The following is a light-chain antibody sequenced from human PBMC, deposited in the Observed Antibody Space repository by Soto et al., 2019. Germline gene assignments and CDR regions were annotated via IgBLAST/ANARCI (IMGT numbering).Light chain of an antibody. CDR3: QQYGSP. CDR1: QSVSSSY. V-gene: IGKV3-20*01. J-gene: IGKJ5*01. Sequence: EIVLTQSPGTLSLSPGERATLSCRASQSVSSSYLAWYQQKPGQAPRLLIYGASSRATGIPDRFSGSGSVTDFTLTISRLEPEDFAVYYCQQYGSPFGQGTRLEIK. CDR2: GAS.